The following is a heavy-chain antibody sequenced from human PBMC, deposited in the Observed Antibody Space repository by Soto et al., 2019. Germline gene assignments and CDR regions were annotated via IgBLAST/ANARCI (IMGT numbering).Heavy chain of an antibody. CDR3: ARARRDYYDSSGYYYESYYFDY. D-gene: IGHD3-22*01. V-gene: IGHV1-3*01. CDR1: GYTFTSYA. Sequence: QVQLVQSGAEVKKPGASVKVSCKASGYTFTSYAMHWVRQAPGQRPEWMGWFNAGNGNTKYSQKFQGRVTITRDTSASTAYMELSSLRSEDTAVYYCARARRDYYDSSGYYYESYYFDYWGQGTLVTVSS. J-gene: IGHJ4*02. CDR2: FNAGNGNT.